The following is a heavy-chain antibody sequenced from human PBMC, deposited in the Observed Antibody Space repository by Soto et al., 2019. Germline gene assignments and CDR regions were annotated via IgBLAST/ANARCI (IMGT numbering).Heavy chain of an antibody. V-gene: IGHV3-23*01. CDR2: INIVGGAT. J-gene: IGHJ4*02. CDR3: TKNYYFDS. Sequence: GGSLRLSCAASGFTFSNYAMSWVRQAPGKALEWVSSINIVGGATNYADSVRGRFTMSRDDSRNTVFLQMNSLRAEDTAVYYCTKNYYFDSWGQGTLVTVSP. CDR1: GFTFSNYA.